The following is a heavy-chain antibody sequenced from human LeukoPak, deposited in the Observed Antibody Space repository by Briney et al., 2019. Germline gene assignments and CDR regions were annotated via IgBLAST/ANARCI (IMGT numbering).Heavy chain of an antibody. J-gene: IGHJ3*02. Sequence: ASLKVSYKASGYTFTSYYMHWVRQAPGQGLEWMGIINPSGGSTSYAQKFQGRVTMTRDTSTSTVYMELSSLRSEDTAVYYCARTRAVAADAFDIWGQGTMVTVSS. CDR1: GYTFTSYY. D-gene: IGHD6-19*01. V-gene: IGHV1-46*01. CDR2: INPSGGST. CDR3: ARTRAVAADAFDI.